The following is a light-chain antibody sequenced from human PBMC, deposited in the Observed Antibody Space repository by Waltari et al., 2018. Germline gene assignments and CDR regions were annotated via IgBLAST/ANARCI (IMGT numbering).Light chain of an antibody. Sequence: QSALTQPPSASGSPGQSVTISCPGTSSDVGGYNYVPWYQQHPGKAPKVMIYEVTKRPSGVPDRFSGSKSGNTASLTVSGLQAEDEADYYCSSYAGSNNLLFGGGTKLTVL. J-gene: IGLJ2*01. CDR3: SSYAGSNNLL. CDR1: SSDVGGYNY. CDR2: EVT. V-gene: IGLV2-8*01.